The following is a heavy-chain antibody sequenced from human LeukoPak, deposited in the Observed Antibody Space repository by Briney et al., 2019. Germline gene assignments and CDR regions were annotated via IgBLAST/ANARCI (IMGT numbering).Heavy chain of an antibody. CDR3: ARGGDSSGYYSSFDY. V-gene: IGHV3-48*03. Sequence: GGSLRLSCAASGFTFSSYEMNWVSQAPGKGLEWVSYISGSGSTRYNADSVKGRFTISRDNAKNSLYLQMNSLRAEDTAVYYCARGGDSSGYYSSFDYWGQGTLVTVSS. J-gene: IGHJ4*02. CDR2: ISGSGSTR. D-gene: IGHD3-22*01. CDR1: GFTFSSYE.